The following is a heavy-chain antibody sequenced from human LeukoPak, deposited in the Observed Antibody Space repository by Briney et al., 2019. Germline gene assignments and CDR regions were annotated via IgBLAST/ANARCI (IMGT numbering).Heavy chain of an antibody. Sequence: GGSLRLSCAASGVTFSSYGMHWVRQAPGKGLEWVAFIRYDGSNKYYADSVKGRFTISRDNSKNTLYLQMNSLRAEDTAVYYCVAESYSGYDSIPLFDYWGQGTLVTVSS. D-gene: IGHD5-12*01. CDR2: IRYDGSNK. CDR1: GVTFSSYG. V-gene: IGHV3-30*02. CDR3: VAESYSGYDSIPLFDY. J-gene: IGHJ4*02.